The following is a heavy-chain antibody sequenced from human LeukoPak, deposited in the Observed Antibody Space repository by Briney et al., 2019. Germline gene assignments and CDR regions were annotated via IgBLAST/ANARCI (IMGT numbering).Heavy chain of an antibody. CDR3: AREVKSSSWYSRSYYMDV. Sequence: PGGSLRLSCAASGFTFSSYWMSWVRQAPGKGLEWVANIKQDGSEKYYVDSVKGRFTISRDNAKNSLYLQMNSLRAEDTAVYYCAREVKSSSWYSRSYYMDVWGKGTTVTVSS. V-gene: IGHV3-7*01. D-gene: IGHD6-13*01. J-gene: IGHJ6*03. CDR2: IKQDGSEK. CDR1: GFTFSSYW.